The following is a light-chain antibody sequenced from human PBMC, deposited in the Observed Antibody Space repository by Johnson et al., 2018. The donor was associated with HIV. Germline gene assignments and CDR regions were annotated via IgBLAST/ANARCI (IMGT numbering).Light chain of an antibody. Sequence: QSVLTQPPSVSAAPGQKVTISCSGSSSNIGNNYVSWYQQLPGTAPKLLIYDNNKRPSGIPDRFSGSKSGTSATLGITGLQTGDEADYYCGTWDGSLSVFYVFGTGTKVTVL. J-gene: IGLJ1*01. CDR2: DNN. V-gene: IGLV1-51*01. CDR1: SSNIGNNY. CDR3: GTWDGSLSVFYV.